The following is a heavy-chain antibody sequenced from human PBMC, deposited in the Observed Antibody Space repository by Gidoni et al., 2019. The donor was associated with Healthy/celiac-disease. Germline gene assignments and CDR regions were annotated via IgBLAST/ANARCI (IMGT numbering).Heavy chain of an antibody. CDR2: IWYDGSNK. CDR3: ARDWRNSPYGDYDAFDI. J-gene: IGHJ3*02. CDR1: GFTFSSYG. Sequence: QVQLVESGGGVVQPGRSLRLSCAASGFTFSSYGMHWVRQAPGKGLEWVAVIWYDGSNKYYADSVKGRFTISRDNSKNTLYLQMNSLRAEDTAVYYCARDWRNSPYGDYDAFDIWGQGTMVTVSS. D-gene: IGHD4-17*01. V-gene: IGHV3-33*01.